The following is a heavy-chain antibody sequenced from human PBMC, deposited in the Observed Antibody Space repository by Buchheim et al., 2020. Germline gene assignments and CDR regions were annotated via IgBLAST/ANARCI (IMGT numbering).Heavy chain of an antibody. CDR1: GFTFSSYA. D-gene: IGHD2-8*02. CDR3: TRVWYYFDY. J-gene: IGHJ4*02. Sequence: QVQLVESGGGVVQPGRSLRLSCAASGFTFSSYAMHWVRQAPGKGLEWVAVISSDGSNKYYADSVKGRFTISRANSKNTPYLQMNSLRTEDTAVYYCTRVWYYFDYWGQGT. CDR2: ISSDGSNK. V-gene: IGHV3-30-3*01.